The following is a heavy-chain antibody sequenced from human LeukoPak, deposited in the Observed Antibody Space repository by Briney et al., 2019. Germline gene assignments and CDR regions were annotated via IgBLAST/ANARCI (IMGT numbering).Heavy chain of an antibody. CDR1: GFTFSSYA. CDR3: AKDQGGWYYYYGMDV. CDR2: ISGSGGST. Sequence: SGGSLRLSCAASGFTFSSYAMSWVRQAPGKGLEWVSAISGSGGSTYYADSVKGRFTISRDNSKNTLYLQMNSLRAEDTAVYYCAKDQGGWYYYYGMDVWGQGTTVTVSS. D-gene: IGHD2-15*01. V-gene: IGHV3-23*01. J-gene: IGHJ6*02.